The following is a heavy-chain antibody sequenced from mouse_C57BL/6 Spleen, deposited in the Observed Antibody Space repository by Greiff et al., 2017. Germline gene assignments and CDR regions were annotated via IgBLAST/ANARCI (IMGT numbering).Heavy chain of an antibody. Sequence: EVMLVESGGGLVKPGGSLKLSCAASGFTFSSYAMSWVRQTPEKRLEWVATISDGGSYTYYPDNVKGRFTISRDNAKNNLYLQMSHLKSEDTAMYYCARSNPRYWYFDVWGTGTTVTVSS. J-gene: IGHJ1*03. D-gene: IGHD4-1*01. CDR3: ARSNPRYWYFDV. V-gene: IGHV5-4*03. CDR2: ISDGGSYT. CDR1: GFTFSSYA.